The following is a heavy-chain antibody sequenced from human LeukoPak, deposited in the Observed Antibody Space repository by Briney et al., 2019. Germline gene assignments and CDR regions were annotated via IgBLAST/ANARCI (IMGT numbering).Heavy chain of an antibody. J-gene: IGHJ4*02. D-gene: IGHD6-13*01. CDR2: IYNGGST. V-gene: IGHV3-66*01. Sequence: GGSLRLSCAASGFTVSSNYMSWVRQAPGKGLEWVSVIYNGGSTYYADSVKGRFTISRDNSKNTLYLQMNSLRAEDTAVYYCARDGSSWYIPEEFWGQGTLVTVSS. CDR3: ARDGSSWYIPEEF. CDR1: GFTVSSNY.